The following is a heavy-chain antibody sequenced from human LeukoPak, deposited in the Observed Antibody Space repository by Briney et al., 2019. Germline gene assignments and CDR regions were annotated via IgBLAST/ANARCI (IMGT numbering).Heavy chain of an antibody. CDR1: GYTFTSYD. V-gene: IGHV1-8*01. J-gene: IGHJ5*02. CDR2: MNPNSGNT. D-gene: IGHD2-2*01. CDR3: VRAQYPAIVGFDP. Sequence: ASVKVSCKASGYTFTSYDINWVRQATGQGLEWMGWMNPNSGNTGYAQKFQGRVTMTRNTSISTAYMELSSLRSEDTAVYYCVRAQYPAIVGFDPWGQGTLVTVSS.